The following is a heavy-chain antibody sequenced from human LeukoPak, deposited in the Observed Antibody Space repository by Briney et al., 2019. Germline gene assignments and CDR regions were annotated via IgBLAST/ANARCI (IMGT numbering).Heavy chain of an antibody. CDR1: GFTFDDYA. CDR3: AKDIRDIVVVPATYGFYYYYGMDV. J-gene: IGHJ6*02. CDR2: ISGDGGST. V-gene: IGHV3-43*02. Sequence: GGSLRLSCAASGFTFDDYAMHWVRQAPGKGLEWVSLISGDGGSTYYADSVKGRFTISRDNSKNSLYLQTNSLRTEDTALYYCAKDIRDIVVVPATYGFYYYYGMDVWGQGTTVTVSS. D-gene: IGHD2-2*01.